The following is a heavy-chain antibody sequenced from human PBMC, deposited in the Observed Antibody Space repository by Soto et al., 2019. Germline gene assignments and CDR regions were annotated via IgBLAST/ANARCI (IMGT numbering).Heavy chain of an antibody. CDR1: GFTFDDYA. CDR2: ISWNSGSI. V-gene: IGHV3-9*01. CDR3: AKDRGYSSGWFDY. Sequence: PGGSLRLSCAASGFTFDDYAMHWVRQAPGKGLEWVSGISWNSGSIGYADSVKGRFTISRDNAKNSLYLQMNSLRAEDTALYYCAKDRGYSSGWFDYWGQGTLVTVSS. D-gene: IGHD6-19*01. J-gene: IGHJ4*02.